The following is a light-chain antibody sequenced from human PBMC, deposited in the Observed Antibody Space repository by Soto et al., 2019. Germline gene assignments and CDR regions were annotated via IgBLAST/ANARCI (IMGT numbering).Light chain of an antibody. CDR3: QQLNTLPFT. Sequence: DIKLYQSPSLLSASVGDRVTITCRASHDISTYLAWYQQKPGKAPKLMIYEASTLQSGVPSRFSGSGSGTEFTLTISGLLPEDFATYHCQQLNTLPFTFGQGTRLEIK. CDR1: HDISTY. CDR2: EAS. J-gene: IGKJ5*01. V-gene: IGKV1-9*01.